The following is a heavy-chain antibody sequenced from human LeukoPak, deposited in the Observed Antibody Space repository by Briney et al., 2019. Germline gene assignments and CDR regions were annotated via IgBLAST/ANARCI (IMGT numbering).Heavy chain of an antibody. CDR2: IIPIFGTA. D-gene: IGHD2-2*01. CDR3: ARGRRYCSSTSCYNWFDP. Sequence: GASVKVSCKASGGTFSSYAISWVRQAPGQGPEWMGGIIPIFGTANYAQKFQGRVTITADESTSTAYMELSSLRSDDTAVYYCARGRRYCSSTSCYNWFDPWGQGTLVTVSS. J-gene: IGHJ5*02. CDR1: GGTFSSYA. V-gene: IGHV1-69*13.